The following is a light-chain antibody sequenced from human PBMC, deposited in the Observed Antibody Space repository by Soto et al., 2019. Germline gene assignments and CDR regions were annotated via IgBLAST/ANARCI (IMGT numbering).Light chain of an antibody. CDR2: GAS. J-gene: IGKJ5*01. Sequence: EIVLTQSPGILSLSPGARASLSCGASQSISSSFLAWYQQKPGQAPRLLIYGASSRATGIPDRFSGTGSETDFTLTINRLEPEDFAVYYCQQYENSPITFGQGTRLEIK. V-gene: IGKV3-20*01. CDR3: QQYENSPIT. CDR1: QSISSSF.